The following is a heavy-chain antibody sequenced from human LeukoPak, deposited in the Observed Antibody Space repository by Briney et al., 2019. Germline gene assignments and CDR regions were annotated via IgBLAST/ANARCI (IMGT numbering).Heavy chain of an antibody. CDR3: AKDRRYSSSWYGDAGAFDY. D-gene: IGHD6-13*01. CDR1: GFTFSSYG. J-gene: IGHJ4*02. V-gene: IGHV3-30*18. Sequence: GRSLRLSCAASGFTFSSYGMHWVRQVPGKGLEWVAVISYDGSNKYYADSVKGRFTISRDNSKNTLYLQMNSLRAEDTAVYYCAKDRRYSSSWYGDAGAFDYWGQGTLVTVSS. CDR2: ISYDGSNK.